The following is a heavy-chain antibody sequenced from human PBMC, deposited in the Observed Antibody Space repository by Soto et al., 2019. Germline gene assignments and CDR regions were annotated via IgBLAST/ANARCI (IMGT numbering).Heavy chain of an antibody. V-gene: IGHV4-59*08. CDR2: IYYSGST. CDR3: ARHSNRNYGLYYFDY. Sequence: LSVTWTVVYGSTSGYCWRWIRKSPRKGLEWIGYIYYSGSTKYKPSLKSRVTMSVDTYKNQFSLKVSSATAADTAVYYCARHSNRNYGLYYFDYWGLGALVTVSS. J-gene: IGHJ4*02. D-gene: IGHD4-4*01. CDR1: YGSTSGYC.